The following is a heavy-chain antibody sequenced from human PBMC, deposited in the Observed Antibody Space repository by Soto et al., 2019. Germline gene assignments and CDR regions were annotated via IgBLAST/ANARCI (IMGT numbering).Heavy chain of an antibody. CDR3: APCRPFVVVIGTSWMSNGIDV. CDR1: GFTFTSSA. V-gene: IGHV1-58*01. Sequence: GSSVKVSCKASGFTFTSSAVQWVRQARGQRLEWIGWIVVVSGNTNYAQKFQERDTITRDMSTRTAYMELSSLRSEYAAVYYWAPCRPFVVVIGTSWMSNGIDVWGLGTTVTVS. D-gene: IGHD2-15*01. J-gene: IGHJ6*02. CDR2: IVVVSGNT.